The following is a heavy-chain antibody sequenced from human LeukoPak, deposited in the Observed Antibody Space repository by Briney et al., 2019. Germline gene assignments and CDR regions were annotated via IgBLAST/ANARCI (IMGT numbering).Heavy chain of an antibody. D-gene: IGHD1-14*01. CDR1: GFNFTAFC. V-gene: IGHV3-7*01. CDR3: ARDPGSSAFDL. J-gene: IGHJ4*02. CDR2: INRDSSVK. Sequence: PGGSLRLSCAVSGFNFTAFCMSWVRQTPEKGLEFVANINRDSSVKHYVDSVRGRLTISRDNAKKSLFLVLHRVRADDTAVFYCARDPGSSAFDLWVQGSLVTVST.